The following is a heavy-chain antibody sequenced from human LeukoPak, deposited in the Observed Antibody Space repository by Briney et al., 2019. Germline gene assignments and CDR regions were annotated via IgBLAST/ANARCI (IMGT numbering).Heavy chain of an antibody. CDR2: ISSSSSYI. CDR3: ATKGRDGYNQYYYYYYMDV. V-gene: IGHV3-21*01. CDR1: GFTFSSYS. D-gene: IGHD5-24*01. Sequence: GGSLRLSCAASGFTFSSYSMNWVRQAPGKGLEWVSSISSSSSYIYYADSVKGRFTISRDNAKNSLYLQMNSLRAEDTAVYYCATKGRDGYNQYYYYYYMDVWGKGTTVTVSS. J-gene: IGHJ6*03.